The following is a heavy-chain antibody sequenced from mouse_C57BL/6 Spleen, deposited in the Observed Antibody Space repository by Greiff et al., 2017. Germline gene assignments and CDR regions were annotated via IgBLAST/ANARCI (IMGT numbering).Heavy chain of an antibody. Sequence: EVMLVESGGGLVKPGGSLKLSCAASGFTFSDYGMHWVRQAPEKGLEWVAYISSGSSTIYYAETVKGRLTISRDNAKNTLFLQMTRLRSEDTAMYYCGRPWGLYAMDYWGQGTSVTVPS. CDR1: GFTFSDYG. J-gene: IGHJ4*01. V-gene: IGHV5-17*01. CDR3: GRPWGLYAMDY. CDR2: ISSGSSTI.